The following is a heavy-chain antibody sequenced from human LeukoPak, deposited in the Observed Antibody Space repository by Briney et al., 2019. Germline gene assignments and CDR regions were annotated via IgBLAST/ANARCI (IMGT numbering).Heavy chain of an antibody. CDR3: ARGRTTHNWFDP. J-gene: IGHJ5*02. D-gene: IGHD1-1*01. Sequence: SETLSLTCAVYGGSFSGYYWSWIRQPPGKGLEWIGEINHSGSTNYNPSLKSRVIISVDTSKNQFSLKLSSVTAADTAVYYCARGRTTHNWFDPWGQGTLVTVSS. CDR2: INHSGST. CDR1: GGSFSGYY. V-gene: IGHV4-34*01.